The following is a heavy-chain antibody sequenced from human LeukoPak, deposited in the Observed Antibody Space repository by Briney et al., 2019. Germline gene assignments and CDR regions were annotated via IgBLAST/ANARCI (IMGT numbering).Heavy chain of an antibody. V-gene: IGHV1-18*01. CDR2: ISAYNGNT. Sequence: ASVKVSCKASGYTFTSYGISWVRQAPRQGLEWMGWISAYNGNTNYAQKLQGRVTMTTDTSTSTAYMELRSLRSDDTAVYYCARDEEYYDSSGYYYGSYWGQGTLVTVSS. CDR3: ARDEEYYDSSGYYYGSY. CDR1: GYTFTSYG. J-gene: IGHJ4*02. D-gene: IGHD3-22*01.